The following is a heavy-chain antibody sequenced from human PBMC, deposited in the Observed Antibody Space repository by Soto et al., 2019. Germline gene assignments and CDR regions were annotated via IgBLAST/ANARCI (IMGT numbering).Heavy chain of an antibody. V-gene: IGHV3-30*03. CDR2: VSYDGSHT. CDR3: ATDPRYHWRYGYFDK. J-gene: IGHJ4*02. D-gene: IGHD1-20*01. CDR1: GFSFSTYN. Sequence: QVQLVESGGGVVQPGRSLRLSCVASGFSFSTYNIHWVRQAPGKGLEWVAIVSYDGSHTYHADAVKGRFTISRDNSKNTVYLKMSSRRADDTALYYCATDPRYHWRYGYFDKWGQVTLYTVSS.